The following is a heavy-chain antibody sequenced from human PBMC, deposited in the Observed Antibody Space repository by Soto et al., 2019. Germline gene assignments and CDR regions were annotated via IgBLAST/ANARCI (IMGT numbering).Heavy chain of an antibody. CDR3: ARDGVYDSSGYYPGDY. CDR1: GFTVSSNY. V-gene: IGHV3-53*01. Sequence: SLRLSCAASGFTVSSNYMSWVRQAPGKGLEWVSVIYSGGSTYYADSVKGRFTISRDNSKNTLYLQMNSLRAEDTAVYYCARDGVYDSSGYYPGDYWGQGTLVTVSS. J-gene: IGHJ4*02. CDR2: IYSGGST. D-gene: IGHD3-22*01.